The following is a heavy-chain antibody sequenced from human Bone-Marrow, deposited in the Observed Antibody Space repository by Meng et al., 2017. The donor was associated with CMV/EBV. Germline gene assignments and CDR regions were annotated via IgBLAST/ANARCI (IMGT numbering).Heavy chain of an antibody. D-gene: IGHD6-13*01. Sequence: ASVKVSCKASGYTFTGYYMHWVRQAPGQGLEWMGWINPNSGGTNYAQKFQGRVTMTRDTSISTAYMELSRLRSDDTAVYYCARDIWGPRLVAAAGTSDDYWGQGTLVTVSS. CDR2: INPNSGGT. CDR3: ARDIWGPRLVAAAGTSDDY. CDR1: GYTFTGYY. J-gene: IGHJ4*02. V-gene: IGHV1-2*02.